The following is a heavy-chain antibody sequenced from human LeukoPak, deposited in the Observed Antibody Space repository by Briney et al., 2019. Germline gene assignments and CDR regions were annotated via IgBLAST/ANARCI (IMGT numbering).Heavy chain of an antibody. D-gene: IGHD3-3*01. J-gene: IGHJ4*02. CDR2: IYHSGST. V-gene: IGHV4-4*02. CDR1: GGSISSSNW. Sequence: SGTLSLTCAVSGGSISSSNWWSWVRQPPGKGLEWIGEIYHSGSTNYNPSLKSRVTISVDTSKNQFSLKLSSVTAADTAVYYCAREVESRSYYFDYWGQGTLVTVSS. CDR3: AREVESRSYYFDY.